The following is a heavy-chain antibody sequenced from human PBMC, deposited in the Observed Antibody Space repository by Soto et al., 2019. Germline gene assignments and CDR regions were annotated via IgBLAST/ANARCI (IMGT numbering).Heavy chain of an antibody. CDR1: GFTFSSFP. V-gene: IGHV3-23*01. D-gene: IGHD3-10*01. J-gene: IGHJ4*02. CDR3: IRSYGSGLVY. CDR2: ISGAGAAT. Sequence: EVQLLESGGGLVQPGGSLRLSCAASGFTFSSFPMTWVRQAPGKGLEWVSGISGAGAATYHADSVKGRFTISRDNSKNTLYLQMNSLSGEDTAVYYCIRSYGSGLVYWGQGTLVTVSS.